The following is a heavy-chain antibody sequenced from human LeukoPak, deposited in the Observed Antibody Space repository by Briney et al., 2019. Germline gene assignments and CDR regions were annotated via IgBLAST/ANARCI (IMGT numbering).Heavy chain of an antibody. V-gene: IGHV4-34*01. J-gene: IGHJ6*03. Sequence: SSETLSLTCAVYGGSFSGYYWSWIRQPPGKGLEWIGEINHSGSTNYNPSLKSRVTISVDTSKNQFSLKLSSVTAADTALYYCARQYGRFGYSYMDVWGKGTTVTISS. D-gene: IGHD3-10*01. CDR1: GGSFSGYY. CDR2: INHSGST. CDR3: ARQYGRFGYSYMDV.